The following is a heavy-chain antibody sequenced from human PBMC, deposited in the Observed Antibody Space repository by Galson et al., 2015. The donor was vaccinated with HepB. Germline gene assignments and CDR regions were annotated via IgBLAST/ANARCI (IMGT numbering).Heavy chain of an antibody. Sequence: QSGAEVKKPGESLKISCKGSGYSFTNYWIGWVRQMPGKGLEWMGMIYPGDSDTRYNPSFRGQVTISADKSISTASLQWSSLKASDTAMYYCARVFAESGLDYWGQGTLVTVSS. CDR2: IYPGDSDT. D-gene: IGHD3-10*01. J-gene: IGHJ4*02. V-gene: IGHV5-51*01. CDR1: GYSFTNYW. CDR3: ARVFAESGLDY.